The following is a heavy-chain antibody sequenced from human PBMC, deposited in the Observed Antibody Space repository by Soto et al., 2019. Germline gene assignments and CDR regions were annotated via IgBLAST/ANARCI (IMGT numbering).Heavy chain of an antibody. J-gene: IGHJ4*02. CDR3: TKGRYLEWFLSGGGEEC. Sequence: LLLESGGGLVQYGGSLRLSCAASGFTFRNYAMSWVRQTPEKGLEWVLAINGGGVSTYYADSVKGRFTISRDQSKDTIYLQMDSLGVEETALDYCTKGRYLEWFLSGGGEECWGRGTLVTVSS. D-gene: IGHD3-3*01. CDR1: GFTFRNYA. V-gene: IGHV3-23*01. CDR2: INGGGVST.